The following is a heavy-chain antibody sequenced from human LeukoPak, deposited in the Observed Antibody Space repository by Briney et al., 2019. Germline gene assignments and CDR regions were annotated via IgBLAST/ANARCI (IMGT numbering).Heavy chain of an antibody. CDR2: IYYSGST. D-gene: IGHD6-13*01. CDR1: GGSISSSSYY. Sequence: SETLSLTCTVSGGSISSSSYYWGWIRQPPGKGLEWIGSIYYSGSTYYNPSLKSRVTISVDTSKNQFSLKLSSVTAADTAVYYCARDSVFHYSSSWHASGYYGMDVWGQGTTVTVSS. CDR3: ARDSVFHYSSSWHASGYYGMDV. J-gene: IGHJ6*02. V-gene: IGHV4-39*07.